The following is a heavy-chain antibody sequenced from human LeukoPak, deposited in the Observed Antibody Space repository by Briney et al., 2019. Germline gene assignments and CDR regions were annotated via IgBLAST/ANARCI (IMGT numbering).Heavy chain of an antibody. J-gene: IGHJ3*02. V-gene: IGHV4-59*11. CDR2: ISYIGST. Sequence: PSETLSLTCAASADSFSSHYWSWIWQPPGKGLEWIGYISYIGSTNYNPSLKRRVTISIDTSKNQFSLKLSSVTAADTAVYYCARDLITVTKGFDIWGQGTMVSVSS. CDR1: ADSFSSHY. CDR3: ARDLITVTKGFDI. D-gene: IGHD4-17*01.